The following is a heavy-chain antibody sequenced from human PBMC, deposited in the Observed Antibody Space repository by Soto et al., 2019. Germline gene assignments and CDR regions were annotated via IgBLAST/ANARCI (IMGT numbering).Heavy chain of an antibody. Sequence: SETLSLTCTVSGGSISSSSYYWGWIRQPPGKGLEWIGSIYYSGSTYYNPSLKSRVTISVDTSKNQFSLKLSSVTAADTAVYYCATDDGIAVAGTFDYWGQGTLVTVSS. J-gene: IGHJ4*02. D-gene: IGHD6-19*01. CDR3: ATDDGIAVAGTFDY. V-gene: IGHV4-39*02. CDR2: IYYSGST. CDR1: GGSISSSSYY.